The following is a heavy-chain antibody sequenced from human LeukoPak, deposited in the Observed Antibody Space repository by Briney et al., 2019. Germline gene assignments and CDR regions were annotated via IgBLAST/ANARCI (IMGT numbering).Heavy chain of an antibody. CDR3: AKDHSGEYYFDY. D-gene: IGHD3-10*01. V-gene: IGHV3-30-3*01. Sequence: GGSLRLSCAASGFTFSSYAMSWVRQAPGKGLEWVAVISYDGSNKYYAESVKGRFTLSRDNSKNTLYLQMNSLRAEDTAMYYCAKDHSGEYYFDYWGQGTLVTVSS. J-gene: IGHJ4*02. CDR2: ISYDGSNK. CDR1: GFTFSSYA.